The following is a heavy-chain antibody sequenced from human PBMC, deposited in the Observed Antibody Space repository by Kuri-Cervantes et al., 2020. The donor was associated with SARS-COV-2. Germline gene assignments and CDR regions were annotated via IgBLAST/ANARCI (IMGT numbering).Heavy chain of an antibody. V-gene: IGHV1-18*04. CDR2: SSVWNRNT. J-gene: IGHJ4*02. Sequence: ASVKVSCKASGYTFLTYGISWVRQAPGQGLEWLGWSSVWNRNTDYAQKVQGRVTMTTDTSTSTAYMEVRSLRSDDTAVYFCARGYYSHFDYWGQGTLVTVSS. CDR1: GYTFLTYG. D-gene: IGHD1-26*01. CDR3: ARGYYSHFDY.